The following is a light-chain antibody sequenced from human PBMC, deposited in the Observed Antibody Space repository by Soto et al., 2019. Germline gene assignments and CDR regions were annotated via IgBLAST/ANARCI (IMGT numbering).Light chain of an antibody. V-gene: IGKV3-20*01. CDR2: GAS. Sequence: EIVLTQSPGTLSLSPGERATLSRRASQSVSSSYLAWYQQKPGQAPRLLIYGASSRATGIPDRFSGSGSGTDFTLTISRLEPEDFAVYYCQQYGSSLFTFGPGTQVDIK. J-gene: IGKJ3*01. CDR1: QSVSSSY. CDR3: QQYGSSLFT.